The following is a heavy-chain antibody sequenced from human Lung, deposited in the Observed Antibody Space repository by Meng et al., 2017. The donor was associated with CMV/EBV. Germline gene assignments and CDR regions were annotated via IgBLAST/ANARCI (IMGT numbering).Heavy chain of an antibody. J-gene: IGHJ4*02. CDR2: IRHDGTNK. CDR1: GFRFDDYG. V-gene: IGHV3-30*02. Sequence: GGSLRLSCAASGFRFDDYGMHWVRQTPGKGLEWVAFIRHDGTNKFYGASVKGRFTISRDNSKSTVYLQMNSLRPEETALYYCAKDLLLFGGPNAYFDQWGQGTLVTFSS. CDR3: AKDLLLFGGPNAYFDQ. D-gene: IGHD3-16*01.